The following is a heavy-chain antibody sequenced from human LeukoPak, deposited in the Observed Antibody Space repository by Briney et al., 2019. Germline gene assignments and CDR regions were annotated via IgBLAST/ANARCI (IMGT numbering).Heavy chain of an antibody. Sequence: PSETLFLTCTVSGGSISSYYWSWIRQPAGTALEWIGRIYTSGTITYNPSLKSRVTMSVDTSKNQFSLKLTSVTAADTAVYYCARVEKYTSSGPTDPWGQGTLVTVSS. V-gene: IGHV4-4*07. CDR3: ARVEKYTSSGPTDP. D-gene: IGHD6-13*01. CDR2: IYTSGTI. J-gene: IGHJ5*02. CDR1: GGSISSYY.